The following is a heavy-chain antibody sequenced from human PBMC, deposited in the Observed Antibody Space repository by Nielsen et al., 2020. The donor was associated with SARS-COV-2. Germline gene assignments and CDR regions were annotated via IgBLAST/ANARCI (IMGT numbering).Heavy chain of an antibody. J-gene: IGHJ4*02. CDR2: ISSNGGST. CDR1: GFTFSSYA. D-gene: IGHD2-15*01. V-gene: IGHV3-64*04. CDR3: ATPAGYCSGGSCYSGGGFDY. Sequence: GESLKISCSASGFTFSSYAMHWVRQAPGKGLEYVSAISSNGGSTYYADSVKGRFTISRDNSKNTLYLQMNSLRAEDTAVYYCATPAGYCSGGSCYSGGGFDYWGQGTLVTVSS.